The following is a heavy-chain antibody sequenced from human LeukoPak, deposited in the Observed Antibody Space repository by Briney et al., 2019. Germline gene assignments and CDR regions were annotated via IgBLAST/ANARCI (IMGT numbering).Heavy chain of an antibody. CDR1: GFTFDDYA. CDR2: ISWNSGSI. CDR3: AGGWYLTAFDI. Sequence: TGGSLRLSCAASGFTFDDYAMHWVRQAPGKGLEWVSGISWNSGSIGYADSVKGRFTISRDNAKNSLYLQMNSLRAEDTALYYCAGGWYLTAFDIWGQGTMVTVSS. V-gene: IGHV3-9*01. J-gene: IGHJ3*02. D-gene: IGHD6-19*01.